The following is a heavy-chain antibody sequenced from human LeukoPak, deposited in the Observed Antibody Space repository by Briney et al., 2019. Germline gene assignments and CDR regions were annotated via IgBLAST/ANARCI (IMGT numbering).Heavy chain of an antibody. CDR3: AREEGVRGYSYEDAFDI. J-gene: IGHJ3*02. Sequence: ASVKVSCKASGYTFTGYYMHWVRQAPGQGLEWMGWINPNSGGTNYAQKFQGRVTMTRDTSISTAYMELSRLRSDDTAVYYCAREEGVRGYSYEDAFDIWGQGTMVTVSS. D-gene: IGHD5-18*01. CDR1: GYTFTGYY. CDR2: INPNSGGT. V-gene: IGHV1-2*02.